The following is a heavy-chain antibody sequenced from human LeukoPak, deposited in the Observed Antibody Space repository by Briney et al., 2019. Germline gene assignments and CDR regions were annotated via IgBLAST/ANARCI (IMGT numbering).Heavy chain of an antibody. CDR1: GYMFTSYW. Sequence: GESLKISCKGSGYMFTSYWIGWVRQMPGKGLEWMGIIYPGDSDTRYSPSFRGQVTISADKSINTAYLQWRSLKASDTAMYYCARALYGSGTYWFDPWGQGTLVTVSS. CDR3: ARALYGSGTYWFDP. D-gene: IGHD3-10*01. V-gene: IGHV5-51*03. CDR2: IYPGDSDT. J-gene: IGHJ5*02.